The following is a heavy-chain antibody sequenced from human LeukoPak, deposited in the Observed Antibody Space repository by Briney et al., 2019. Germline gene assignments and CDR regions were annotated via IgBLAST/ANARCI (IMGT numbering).Heavy chain of an antibody. J-gene: IGHJ6*03. CDR3: ARIITFGGVSPYYYMDV. CDR1: GFTFSDYY. D-gene: IGHD3-16*01. V-gene: IGHV3-11*01. Sequence: GGSLRLSCAASGFTFSDYYMSWIRQAPGKGLEWVSYISSSGSTIYYADSVKGRFTISRDNAKNPLYLQMNSLRAEDTAVYYCARIITFGGVSPYYYMDVWGKGTTVTISS. CDR2: ISSSGSTI.